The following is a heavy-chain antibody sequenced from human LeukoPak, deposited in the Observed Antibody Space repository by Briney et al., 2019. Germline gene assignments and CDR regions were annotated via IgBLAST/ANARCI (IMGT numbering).Heavy chain of an antibody. CDR3: ARLVDWLYYFDY. CDR1: GFTFSSYA. CDR2: ISSNGDST. V-gene: IGHV3-64*01. D-gene: IGHD3-9*01. J-gene: IGHJ4*02. Sequence: PGGSLRLSCAASGFTFSSYAMHWVRQAPGKGLEYVSAISSNGDSTYYANSVKGRFTISRDNSKNTLYLQMGSLRAEDMAVYYCARLVDWLYYFDYWGQGTLVTVSS.